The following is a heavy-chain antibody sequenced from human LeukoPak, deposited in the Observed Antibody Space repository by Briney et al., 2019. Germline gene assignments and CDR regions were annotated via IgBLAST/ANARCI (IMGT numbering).Heavy chain of an antibody. V-gene: IGHV4-59*01. D-gene: IGHD3-22*01. CDR1: GGSISSYY. CDR2: IYYSGST. Sequence: SETLSLTCTVSGGSISSYYWSWIRQPPGKGLEWIGYIYYSGSTNYNPSLKSRVTISVDTSKNQFSLKLSSVTAADTAVYYCARAFQYYYDSSGYLPVWGQGTLVTVSS. CDR3: ARAFQYYYDSSGYLPV. J-gene: IGHJ4*02.